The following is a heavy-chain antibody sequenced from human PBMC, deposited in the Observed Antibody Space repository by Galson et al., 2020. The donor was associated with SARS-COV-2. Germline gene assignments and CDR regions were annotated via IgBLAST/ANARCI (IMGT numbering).Heavy chain of an antibody. CDR2: ISYNGGT. CDR1: GGSINNHH. D-gene: IGHD6-13*01. J-gene: IGHJ4*02. Sequence: LETLSLTCSVSGGSINNHHWTWVRQPPGKGLEWIGYISYNGGTNSNPSLRSRVTISLDTSKNQFSLKLSSVTAADTAVYYCARVRPFSNSWYYFDSWGQGILVTVSS. V-gene: IGHV4-59*11. CDR3: ARVRPFSNSWYYFDS.